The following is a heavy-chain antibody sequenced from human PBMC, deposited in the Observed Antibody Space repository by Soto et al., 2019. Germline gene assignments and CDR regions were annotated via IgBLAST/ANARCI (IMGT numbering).Heavy chain of an antibody. CDR1: GFTFSSYG. J-gene: IGHJ4*02. V-gene: IGHV3-30*18. D-gene: IGHD6-13*01. CDR3: AKDYGPKAPYPYSNTHTDF. Sequence: QRHLVESGGDVVKPGRSLRLSCAASGFTFSSYGMHWIRQAPGKGLEWVAGISHDGAFKDYADSVKGRFTISRDNSENTQFLEMNSLGPSDTAVYYCAKDYGPKAPYPYSNTHTDFWGQGTRFTDSS. CDR2: ISHDGAFK.